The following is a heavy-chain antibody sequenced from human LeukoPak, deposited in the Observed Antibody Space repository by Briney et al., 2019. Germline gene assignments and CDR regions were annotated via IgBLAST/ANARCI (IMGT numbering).Heavy chain of an antibody. CDR3: ARLGYDSSGYPDAFDI. CDR1: GGSISSGSYY. CDR2: IYTSGST. Sequence: SETLSLTCTVSGGSISSGSYYWSWIRQPAGKGLEWIGRIYTSGSTNYNPSLKSRVTISVDTSKNQFSLKLSSVTAADTAVYYCARLGYDSSGYPDAFDIWGQGTMVTVSS. V-gene: IGHV4-61*02. D-gene: IGHD3-22*01. J-gene: IGHJ3*02.